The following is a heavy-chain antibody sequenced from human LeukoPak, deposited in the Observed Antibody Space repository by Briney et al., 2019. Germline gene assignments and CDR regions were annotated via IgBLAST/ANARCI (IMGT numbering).Heavy chain of an antibody. Sequence: PGGSLRLSCAASGFTFSRYSMNWVRQAPGKGLEWVSSISSSSSYIYYADSVKGRFTISRDNAKNSLYLQMNSLRAEDTAVYYCARGVGYSSGWYSPIDYWGQGTLVTVSS. CDR3: ARGVGYSSGWYSPIDY. CDR1: GFTFSRYS. CDR2: ISSSSSYI. J-gene: IGHJ4*02. V-gene: IGHV3-21*01. D-gene: IGHD6-19*01.